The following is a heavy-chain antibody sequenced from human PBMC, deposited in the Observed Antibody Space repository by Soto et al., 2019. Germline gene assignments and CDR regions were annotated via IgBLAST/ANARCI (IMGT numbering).Heavy chain of an antibody. V-gene: IGHV1-69*06. CDR2: IIPIFGTA. CDR3: ARVVDTAMVTDSWFAP. CDR1: GGTFSSYA. J-gene: IGHJ5*02. D-gene: IGHD5-18*01. Sequence: QVQLVQSGAEVKKPGSSVKVSCKASGGTFSSYAISWVRQAPGQGLEWMGAIIPIFGTANYAQKFQGRVTIYADKSTSTGDMELSSLRSDDTAVYYCARVVDTAMVTDSWFAPWGEGTLVTVSS.